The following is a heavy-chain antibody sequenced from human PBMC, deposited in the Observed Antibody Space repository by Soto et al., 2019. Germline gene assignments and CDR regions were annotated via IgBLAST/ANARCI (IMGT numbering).Heavy chain of an antibody. Sequence: KTSETRSRTGSVSVGSMTTGVCSCNWIRQNAGEGLEWIGYSFNSGRSHFNPSFKSRSQIFVDNSRNQFSLRLDSVTAADTALYHCATTCGGRGYCDCWGLGVLVTVSS. CDR1: VGSMTTGVCS. CDR2: SFNSGRS. J-gene: IGHJ4*02. V-gene: IGHV4-31*03. D-gene: IGHD2-21*01. CDR3: ATTCGGRGYCDC.